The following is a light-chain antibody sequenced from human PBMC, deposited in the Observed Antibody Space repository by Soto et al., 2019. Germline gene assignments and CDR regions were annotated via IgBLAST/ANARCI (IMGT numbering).Light chain of an antibody. V-gene: IGKV1-39*01. CDR1: QSISSY. J-gene: IGKJ3*01. CDR2: AAS. CDR3: QQSYSTPFT. Sequence: DLQMTQSPSSLSASVGDRVTITCRASQSISSYLNWYRQKPGKAPKLLIYAASSLQSGVPSRFSGSGSGTDFTLIMSSLQPEDFATYYCQQSYSTPFTFGPGTKVDIK.